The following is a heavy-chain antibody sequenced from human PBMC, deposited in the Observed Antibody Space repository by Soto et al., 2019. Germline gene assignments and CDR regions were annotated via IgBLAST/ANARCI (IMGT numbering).Heavy chain of an antibody. D-gene: IGHD2-15*01. Sequence: GASVKVSCKGSGGTFNRYTITWVRQAPGQGLEWMGRIIPMFGIASYAQNFQGRVTITADTSTSTVYMELSSLRSEDTAVYYCARDKVVVVAAVFDYWGQGTLVTVSS. CDR2: IIPMFGIA. CDR1: GGTFNRYT. CDR3: ARDKVVVVAAVFDY. V-gene: IGHV1-69*04. J-gene: IGHJ4*02.